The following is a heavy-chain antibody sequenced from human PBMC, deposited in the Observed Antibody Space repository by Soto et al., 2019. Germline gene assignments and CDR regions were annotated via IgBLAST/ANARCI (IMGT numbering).Heavy chain of an antibody. V-gene: IGHV1-18*01. J-gene: IGHJ4*02. CDR1: GYTFTSYV. D-gene: IGHD2-15*01. Sequence: GASVKVSCKASGYTFTSYVISWVRQAPGQGLEWMGWISAYNGNTNYAQKLQGRVTMTTDTSTSTAYMELRSLRSDDTAVYYCARDFRDAGYCSGGSCYFPVNWGQGTLVTVSS. CDR2: ISAYNGNT. CDR3: ARDFRDAGYCSGGSCYFPVN.